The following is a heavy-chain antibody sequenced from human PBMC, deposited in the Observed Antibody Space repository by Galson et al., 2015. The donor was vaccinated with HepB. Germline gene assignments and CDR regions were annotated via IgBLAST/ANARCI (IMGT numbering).Heavy chain of an antibody. V-gene: IGHV3-7*01. CDR1: GFTFSGYW. CDR2: IKQDGSEK. D-gene: IGHD6-19*01. Sequence: LRLSCAASGFTFSGYWMTWVRQAPGKGLEWVANIKQDGSEKNYVDSVKGRFTVSRDNAQNSLYLQMDSLRAEDTAVYYCTRGRGWTDYWGQGTLVTVSS. J-gene: IGHJ4*02. CDR3: TRGRGWTDY.